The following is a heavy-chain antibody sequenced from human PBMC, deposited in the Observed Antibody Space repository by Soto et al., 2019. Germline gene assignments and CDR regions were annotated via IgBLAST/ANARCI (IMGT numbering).Heavy chain of an antibody. CDR1: GYTFTNYY. CDR3: ARGGDIVVVTAPLDY. D-gene: IGHD2-21*02. V-gene: IGHV1-46*01. Sequence: QVQLVQSGAEVKKPGASVKVSCRASGYTFTNYYMHWVRQAPGQGLEWMGIIKPSGGETTYAQKFVGRDTMTRDTSTGKLCMEMSSLRSEDTAVYYCARGGDIVVVTAPLDYWGQGTLVIVSS. CDR2: IKPSGGET. J-gene: IGHJ4*02.